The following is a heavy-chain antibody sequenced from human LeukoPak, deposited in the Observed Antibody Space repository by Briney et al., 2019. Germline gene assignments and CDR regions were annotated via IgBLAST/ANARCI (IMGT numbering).Heavy chain of an antibody. CDR3: AHSKRGGGYYINAFAV. CDR1: GASTSAYY. J-gene: IGHJ3*01. CDR2: SYSGGNA. V-gene: IGHV4-59*01. Sequence: SETLSLTCTVSGASTSAYYWSWIRQPPGKGLEWIGYSYSGGNANYNPSLKSRVTISIDTSENQFSLRLTSVTAADTAIYFCAHSKRGGGYYINAFAVWGQGALVTITS. D-gene: IGHD1-26*01.